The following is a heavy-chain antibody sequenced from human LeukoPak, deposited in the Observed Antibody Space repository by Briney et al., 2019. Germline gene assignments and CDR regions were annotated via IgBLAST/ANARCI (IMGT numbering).Heavy chain of an antibody. V-gene: IGHV5-10-1*01. D-gene: IGHD3-10*01. J-gene: IGHJ4*02. CDR2: IDPSDSYT. CDR3: ARHVHYYGSSDDY. Sequence: KAGESLKISCKGSGYIFTSYWISLVREMPGKGLGWMGRIDPSDSYTNYSPSFQGHVTISADKSISTAYLQWSSLKASDTAMYYCARHVHYYGSSDDYWGQGTLVTVSS. CDR1: GYIFTSYW.